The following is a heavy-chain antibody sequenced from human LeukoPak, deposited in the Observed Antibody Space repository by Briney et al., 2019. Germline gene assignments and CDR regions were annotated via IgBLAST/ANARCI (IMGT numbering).Heavy chain of an antibody. CDR1: GGTLNSFA. Sequence: SVKVSCKASGGTLNSFAISWVRQAPGQGLEWMGGIIPIFGTANFAQKFQGGVTITADESTSTAYVELSSLRSEDTAVYYCASRYCSDGRCDSSYYYYYGMDVWGQGTTVTVSS. J-gene: IGHJ6*02. CDR3: ASRYCSDGRCDSSYYYYYGMDV. CDR2: IIPIFGTA. D-gene: IGHD2-15*01. V-gene: IGHV1-69*13.